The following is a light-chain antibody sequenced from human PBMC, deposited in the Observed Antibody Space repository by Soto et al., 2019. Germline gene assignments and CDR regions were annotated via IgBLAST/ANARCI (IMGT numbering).Light chain of an antibody. CDR2: TTS. CDR1: QDISSW. Sequence: DIQMTQSPSFVSASVGDRVTVTCRASQDISSWLAWYQQKPGKAPKLLIYTTSTLGSGVPSRFSGSRSGTDFTLTISGLQPVDFATYYCQQANRFPITFGQGTRLEIK. V-gene: IGKV1-12*01. CDR3: QQANRFPIT. J-gene: IGKJ5*01.